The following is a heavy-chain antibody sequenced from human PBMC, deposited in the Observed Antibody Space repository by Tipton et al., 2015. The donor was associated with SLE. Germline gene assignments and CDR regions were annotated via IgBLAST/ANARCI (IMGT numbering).Heavy chain of an antibody. CDR3: AKKFDWEFAC. CDR1: GFTFSSYE. D-gene: IGHD3-9*01. J-gene: IGHJ4*02. V-gene: IGHV3-48*03. CDR2: ISSSGSTI. Sequence: SLRLSCAASGFTFSSYEMNWVRQAPGKGLEWVSYISSSGSTIYYADSVKGRFTISRDNAKNTAYLQMNSLRGEDTAVYYCAKKFDWEFACWGQGALVTVSS.